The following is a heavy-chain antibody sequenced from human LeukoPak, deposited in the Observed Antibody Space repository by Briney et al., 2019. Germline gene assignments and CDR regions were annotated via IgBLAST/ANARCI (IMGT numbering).Heavy chain of an antibody. V-gene: IGHV3-30*18. CDR1: GFTFSSYG. CDR3: AKGLGTVVTGASVAFDC. CDR2: ISYDGSNK. J-gene: IGHJ4*02. Sequence: GGSLRLSCAASGFTFSSYGMHWVRQAPGKGLEWVAVISYDGSNKYYADSVKGRFTISRDNSKNTLYLQMNSLRAEDTAVYYCAKGLGTVVTGASVAFDCWGQGTLVTVSS. D-gene: IGHD4-23*01.